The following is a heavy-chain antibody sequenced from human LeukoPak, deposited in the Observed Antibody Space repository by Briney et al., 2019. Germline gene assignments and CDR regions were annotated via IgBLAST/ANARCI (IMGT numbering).Heavy chain of an antibody. CDR2: IKQDGSEK. J-gene: IGHJ4*02. CDR1: GFTFSSNW. V-gene: IGHV3-7*01. D-gene: IGHD5-24*01. CDR3: ARDYGDGYIRDY. Sequence: GGSLRLSCAASGFTFSSNWMSWVRQAPGKGLEWVANIKQDGSEKYYVDSVKGRFTISRDNAKNSLYLQMNSLRAEDTAVYYCARDYGDGYIRDYWGQGTLVTVSS.